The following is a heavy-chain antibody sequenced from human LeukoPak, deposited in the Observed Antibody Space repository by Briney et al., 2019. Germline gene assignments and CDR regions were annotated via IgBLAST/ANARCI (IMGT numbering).Heavy chain of an antibody. J-gene: IGHJ4*02. CDR3: ARHFGRSSYFDY. Sequence: SETLSLTCTVSSGSISDYYWSWIRQPPGKGLEGIGYISYSGSTNYNPSLKSRVTISVDTSKNQFSLKLSSVTAADTAVYYCARHFGRSSYFDYWGQGTLVTVSS. V-gene: IGHV4-59*08. CDR2: ISYSGST. CDR1: SGSISDYY. D-gene: IGHD2-15*01.